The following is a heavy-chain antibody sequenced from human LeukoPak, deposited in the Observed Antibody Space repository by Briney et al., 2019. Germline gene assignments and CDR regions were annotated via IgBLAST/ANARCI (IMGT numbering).Heavy chain of an antibody. D-gene: IGHD6-19*01. CDR1: GYTFTGYY. CDR3: ARILEKVGWIYDAFDI. CDR2: INPNSGGT. V-gene: IGHV1-2*02. Sequence: GASVKVSCKASGYTFTGYYMHWVRQAPGQGLEWMGWINPNSGGTNYAQKFQGRVTITADESTSTAYMELSSLRSEDTAVYYCARILEKVGWIYDAFDIWGQGTMVTVSS. J-gene: IGHJ3*02.